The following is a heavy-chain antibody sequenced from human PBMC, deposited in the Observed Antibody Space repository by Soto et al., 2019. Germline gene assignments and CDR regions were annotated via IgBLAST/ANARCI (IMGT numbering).Heavy chain of an antibody. CDR3: ARATTAGGDLHYFDY. CDR2: IYHSGST. D-gene: IGHD2-21*01. Sequence: QLQLQESGSGLVKPSQTLSLTCAVSGGSISSGGYSWSWIRQPPGKGLEWIGYIYHSGSTYYNPSLKGRVTISVDRSKNQFSLKLSSVTAADTAVYYCARATTAGGDLHYFDYWGQGTLVTVSS. J-gene: IGHJ4*02. V-gene: IGHV4-30-2*01. CDR1: GGSISSGGYS.